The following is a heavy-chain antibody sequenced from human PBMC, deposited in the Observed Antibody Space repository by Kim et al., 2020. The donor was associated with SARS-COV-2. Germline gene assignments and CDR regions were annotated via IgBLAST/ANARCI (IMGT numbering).Heavy chain of an antibody. CDR2: IIPIIGTP. CDR3: ARDSAPKVIAVTGPPADKYYHYGMHV. CDR1: GGTFSGYA. D-gene: IGHD6-13*01. J-gene: IGHJ6*02. V-gene: IGHV1-69*04. Sequence: SVKVSCKASGGTFSGYAISWVRHAPGQGLEWMGRIIPIIGTPNYAQKFQGRVTITADKSTSTAYMELSSLRSEDTAGYYCARDSAPKVIAVTGPPADKYYHYGMHVWGQRTTVTVS.